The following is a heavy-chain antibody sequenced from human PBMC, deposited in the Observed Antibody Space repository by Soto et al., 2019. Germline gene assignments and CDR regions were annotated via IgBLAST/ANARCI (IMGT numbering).Heavy chain of an antibody. CDR2: ISAYNGNT. CDR3: ARRSIAAAGTNYYGMYV. D-gene: IGHD6-13*01. V-gene: IGHV1-18*01. Sequence: GASVKVSCKASGYTFTSYGISWVRQAPGQGLEWMGWISAYNGNTNYAQKLQGRVTMTTDTSTSTAYMELRSLRSDDTAVYYCARRSIAAAGTNYYGMYVWGQGTTVTVSS. CDR1: GYTFTSYG. J-gene: IGHJ6*02.